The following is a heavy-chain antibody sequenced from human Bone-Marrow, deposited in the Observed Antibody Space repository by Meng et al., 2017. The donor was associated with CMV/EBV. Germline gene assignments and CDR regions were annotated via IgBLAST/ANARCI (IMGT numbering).Heavy chain of an antibody. CDR2: INHSGSS. V-gene: IGHV4-34*01. Sequence: SETLSLTCAVYGGSFSGYYWSWIRQPPGKGLEWIGEINHSGSSKYNPSLKSRVTISVDTFKNQFSLKLSSVTAADTALYYCAREALFTKGGNDVFDIWGQGTMVTVSS. D-gene: IGHD1-1*01. J-gene: IGHJ3*02. CDR1: GGSFSGYY. CDR3: AREALFTKGGNDVFDI.